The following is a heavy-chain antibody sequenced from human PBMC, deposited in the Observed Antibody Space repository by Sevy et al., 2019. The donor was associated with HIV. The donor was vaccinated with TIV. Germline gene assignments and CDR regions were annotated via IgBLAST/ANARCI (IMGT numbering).Heavy chain of an antibody. V-gene: IGHV1-69*13. CDR1: GGTFSSYA. CDR2: IIPIFGTA. D-gene: IGHD3-22*01. CDR3: ARGARDVHYDSVFGI. J-gene: IGHJ3*02. Sequence: ASVKVSCKASGGTFSSYAISWVRQAPGQGLEWMGGIIPIFGTANYAQKFQGRVTITADESTRTAYMELSSLRSEDTAVYYCARGARDVHYDSVFGIWGQGTMVTVSS.